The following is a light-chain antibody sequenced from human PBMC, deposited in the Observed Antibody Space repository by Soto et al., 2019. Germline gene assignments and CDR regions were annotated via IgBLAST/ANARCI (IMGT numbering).Light chain of an antibody. CDR2: GAS. J-gene: IGKJ5*01. CDR1: QSVSSR. CDR3: RHYGDTPIT. V-gene: IGKV3-20*01. Sequence: EIVLTQSPGTLSLSPGGRATLSCRASQSVSSRLVWYQHRPGQSPRLLIFGASLSAAGVPVRFSGSSAGTDFTLTISRLETGDFAVFYCRHYGDTPITFGLGTRVEV.